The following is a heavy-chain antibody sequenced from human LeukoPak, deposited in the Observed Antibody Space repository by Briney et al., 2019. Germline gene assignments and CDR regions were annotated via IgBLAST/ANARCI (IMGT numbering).Heavy chain of an antibody. CDR2: IYSGGST. V-gene: IGHV3-66*01. J-gene: IGHJ4*02. D-gene: IGHD3-22*01. CDR1: GFTVSSNY. CDR3: ARDRYYDSSGYYYSDY. Sequence: GGSLRLSCAASGFTVSSNYMSWVRQAPGKGLEWVSVIYSGGSTYYADSVKGRFTISRDNSKNTLYLQMNSLRAEDTAVYYCARDRYYDSSGYYYSDYWGQGTLVTVSS.